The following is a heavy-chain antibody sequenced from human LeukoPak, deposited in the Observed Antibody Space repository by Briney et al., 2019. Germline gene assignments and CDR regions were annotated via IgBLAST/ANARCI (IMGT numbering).Heavy chain of an antibody. J-gene: IGHJ3*02. CDR1: GFTFSSNA. CDR2: ISDSGGST. D-gene: IGHD6-13*01. Sequence: GGSLRLSCAASGFTFSSNAMSWVRQAPGKGLEWVSAISDSGGSTYYADSVKGRFTISRANSKNTLYLQMNSLRAEDTAVYYCAKELKIAVAGTVAFDIWGQGTMVTVSS. V-gene: IGHV3-23*01. CDR3: AKELKIAVAGTVAFDI.